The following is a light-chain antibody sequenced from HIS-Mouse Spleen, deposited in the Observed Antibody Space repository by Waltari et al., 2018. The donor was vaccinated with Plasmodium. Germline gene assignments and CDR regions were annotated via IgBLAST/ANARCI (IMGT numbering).Light chain of an antibody. V-gene: IGLV1-44*01. Sequence: QSVLTQPPSASGTPGQRVTISCSGSLSSIGRNTVNWYQQLPGTAPKLLIYSNNQRPSGVPDRFSGSKSGTSASLAISGLQSEDEADYYCAAWDDSLNGVVFAGGTKLTVL. CDR1: LSSIGRNT. CDR3: AAWDDSLNGVV. J-gene: IGLJ2*01. CDR2: SNN.